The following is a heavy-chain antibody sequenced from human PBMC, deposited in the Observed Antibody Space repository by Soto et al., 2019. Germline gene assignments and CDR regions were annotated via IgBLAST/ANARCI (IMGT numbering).Heavy chain of an antibody. Sequence: PSETLSLTCSVSGGSMSSSSYSWVWIRQPPGKGLEWIGSIYYGGRAYYNPSLKSRVTISVDTSKRQFSVRLSSVTAADTAVYYCARLDEEYCSGYRCYPRRYFDSWGQGTLVTVSS. D-gene: IGHD2-15*01. CDR2: IYYGGRA. CDR1: GGSMSSSSYS. J-gene: IGHJ4*02. CDR3: ARLDEEYCSGYRCYPRRYFDS. V-gene: IGHV4-39*01.